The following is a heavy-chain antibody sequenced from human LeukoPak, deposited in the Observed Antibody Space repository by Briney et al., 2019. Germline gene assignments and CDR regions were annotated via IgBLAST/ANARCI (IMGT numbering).Heavy chain of an antibody. J-gene: IGHJ4*02. V-gene: IGHV3-49*04. Sequence: GGSVRLSCTASGFSFGDYAMSWVRQAPGKGLEWVGFIRSKLYGGTTQYAASVKGRFTISRDDSKSIAYLQMNSLKTEDTAVYYCTRLFSESSSWALDYWGQGSLVTVSS. CDR3: TRLFSESSSWALDY. CDR2: IRSKLYGGTT. CDR1: GFSFGDYA. D-gene: IGHD6-13*01.